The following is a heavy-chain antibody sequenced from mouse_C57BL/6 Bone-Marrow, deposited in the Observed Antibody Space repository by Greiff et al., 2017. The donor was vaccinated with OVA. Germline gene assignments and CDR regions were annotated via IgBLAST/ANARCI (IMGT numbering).Heavy chain of an antibody. D-gene: IGHD2-4*01. CDR1: GFNIKNTY. V-gene: IGHV14-3*01. CDR2: IDPANGNT. J-gene: IGHJ1*03. Sequence: EVQLVESVAELVRPGASVKLSCTASGFNIKNTYMHWVKQRPEQGLEWIGRIDPANGNTKYAPKFQGKATITADTSSNTAYLQLSSLTSEDTAIYYCARGDYVRYWYFDVWGTGTTVTVSS. CDR3: ARGDYVRYWYFDV.